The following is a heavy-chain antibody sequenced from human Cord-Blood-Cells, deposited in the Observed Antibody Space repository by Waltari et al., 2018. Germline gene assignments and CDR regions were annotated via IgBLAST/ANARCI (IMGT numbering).Heavy chain of an antibody. J-gene: IGHJ4*02. V-gene: IGHV3-7*01. CDR3: ARDWRGWLVRRVYYFDY. CDR1: GFTFSSYW. D-gene: IGHD6-19*01. CDR2: IKQDGSEK. Sequence: EVQLVESGGGLVQPGGSLRLSCAASGFTFSSYWMSWVRQAPGTGLEWVANIKQDGSEKYYVDSVKGRFTISRDNAKNSLYLQMNSLRAEDTAVYYCARDWRGWLVRRVYYFDYWGQGTLVTVSS.